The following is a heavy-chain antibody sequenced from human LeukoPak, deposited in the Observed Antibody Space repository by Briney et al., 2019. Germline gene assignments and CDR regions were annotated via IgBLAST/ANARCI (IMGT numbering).Heavy chain of an antibody. CDR3: ARVRDDSSGYYPPYDYFDY. J-gene: IGHJ4*02. D-gene: IGHD3-22*01. V-gene: IGHV3-33*01. Sequence: GGSLRLSCAASGFTFSSYGMHWVRQAPGKGLEWVAVIWYDGSNKYYADSVKGRFTISRDNSKNTLYLQMNSLRAEDTAVYYCARVRDDSSGYYPPYDYFDYWGQGTLVTVSS. CDR2: IWYDGSNK. CDR1: GFTFSSYG.